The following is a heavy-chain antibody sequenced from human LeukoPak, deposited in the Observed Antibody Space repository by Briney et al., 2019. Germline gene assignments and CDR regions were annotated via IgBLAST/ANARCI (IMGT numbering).Heavy chain of an antibody. V-gene: IGHV4-39*07. J-gene: IGHJ5*02. CDR2: IYYSGST. Sequence: SETLSLTCTVSGGSISSSSYYWGWIRQPPGKGLEWIGSIYYSGSTYYNPSLKSRVTISVDTSTSQFSLKLSSVSAADTAVYYCAGGTILRDFWSDYYTGYWFDPWGQGTLVTVSS. CDR3: AGGTILRDFWSDYYTGYWFDP. D-gene: IGHD3-3*01. CDR1: GGSISSSSYY.